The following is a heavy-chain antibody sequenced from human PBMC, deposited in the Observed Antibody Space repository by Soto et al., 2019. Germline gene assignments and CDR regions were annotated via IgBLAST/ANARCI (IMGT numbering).Heavy chain of an antibody. Sequence: ASVKVSCKASGYTFTSYGISWVRQAPGQGLEWMGWISAYNGNTNCAQKLQGRVTMTKDTSTSTAYMELRSLRSDDTAVYYCARDGNYDFWGGYWSNLGYYGMDVWGQGNTVTVSS. CDR1: GYTFTSYG. V-gene: IGHV1-18*04. CDR2: ISAYNGNT. D-gene: IGHD3-3*01. CDR3: ARDGNYDFWGGYWSNLGYYGMDV. J-gene: IGHJ6*02.